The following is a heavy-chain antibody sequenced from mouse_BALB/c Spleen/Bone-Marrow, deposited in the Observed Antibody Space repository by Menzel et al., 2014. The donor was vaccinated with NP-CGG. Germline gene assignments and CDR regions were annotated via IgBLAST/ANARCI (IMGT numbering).Heavy chain of an antibody. Sequence: VKLQESGAELVRPGSSVKISCKSSGYSFSNYWMNWMKQRPGQGLEWIGQIYPGDGDTNYNGKFKGKATLTADKSSSTAYMQLSSLTSEDSAVYFCASRRDYSYAMDYWGQGTSVTVSS. V-gene: IGHV1-80*01. CDR3: ASRRDYSYAMDY. D-gene: IGHD1-1*01. J-gene: IGHJ4*01. CDR1: GYSFSNYW. CDR2: IYPGDGDT.